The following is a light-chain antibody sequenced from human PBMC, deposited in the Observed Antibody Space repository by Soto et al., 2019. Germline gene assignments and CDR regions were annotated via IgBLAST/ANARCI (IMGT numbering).Light chain of an antibody. Sequence: QSVLTQPPSVSGAPGQRVTISCTGSSSNIGAGYDVHWYQQLPGTAPKILIHGNSNRPSGVPDRFSGSKSGTSVSLAITGLQAEDEADYYCPSYDSSLSGLVFGGGTKVTVL. J-gene: IGLJ2*01. V-gene: IGLV1-40*01. CDR2: GNS. CDR1: SSNIGAGYD. CDR3: PSYDSSLSGLV.